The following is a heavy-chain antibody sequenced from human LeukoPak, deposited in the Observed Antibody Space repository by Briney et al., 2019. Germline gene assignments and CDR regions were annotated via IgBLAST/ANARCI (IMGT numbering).Heavy chain of an antibody. CDR1: GFSFSSYA. CDR2: ISGSGDTT. Sequence: PGGSLRLSCAASGFSFSSYAMSWVRQAPGKGLEWVSGISGSGDTTYYADSMKGRFTISRDNSKNTLYLQMNSLRAEDTAVHYCAKHGRVNCYSSFDFWGQGTQVTVSS. D-gene: IGHD2-15*01. V-gene: IGHV3-23*01. J-gene: IGHJ4*02. CDR3: AKHGRVNCYSSFDF.